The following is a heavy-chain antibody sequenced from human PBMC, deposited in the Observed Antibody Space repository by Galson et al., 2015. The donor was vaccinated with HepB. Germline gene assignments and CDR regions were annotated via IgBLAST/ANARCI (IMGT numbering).Heavy chain of an antibody. D-gene: IGHD1-14*01. CDR2: IYYSGST. J-gene: IGHJ5*02. Sequence: TLSLTCTVSGGSISSGGYYWSWIRQHPGKGLEWIGYIYYSGSTYYNPSLKSRVTISVDTSKNQFSLKLSSVTAADTAVYYCARSRRAEIDPWGQGTLVTVSS. CDR1: GGSISSGGYY. CDR3: ARSRRAEIDP. V-gene: IGHV4-31*03.